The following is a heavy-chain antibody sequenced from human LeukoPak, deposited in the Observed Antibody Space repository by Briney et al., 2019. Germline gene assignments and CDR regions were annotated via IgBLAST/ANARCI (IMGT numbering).Heavy chain of an antibody. CDR1: GYTFTGYY. Sequence: ASVKVSCKASGYTFTGYYMHWVRQAPGQGLEWMGWINPNSGGTNYAQKFQGWVTMTRDTSISTAYMELSRLRSDDTAVYYYARDGLIVATISTPDYGMDVWGQGTTVTVSS. V-gene: IGHV1-2*04. CDR2: INPNSGGT. CDR3: ARDGLIVATISTPDYGMDV. D-gene: IGHD5-12*01. J-gene: IGHJ6*02.